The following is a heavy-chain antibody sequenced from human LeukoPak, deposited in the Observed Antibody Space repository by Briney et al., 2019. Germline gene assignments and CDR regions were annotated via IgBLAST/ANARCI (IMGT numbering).Heavy chain of an antibody. CDR1: GFTFKNYG. J-gene: IGHJ4*02. CDR3: AKDIEWFGELSFCTGDY. CDR2: ICTSGDCT. D-gene: IGHD3-10*01. V-gene: IGHV3-21*01. Sequence: PGGSLRLSCAASGFTFKNYGMSWVRQAPGKGLEWVSAICTSGDCTYYADSVKGRFTISRDNAKNSLYLQMNSLRAEDTAVYYCAKDIEWFGELSFCTGDYWGQGTLVTVSS.